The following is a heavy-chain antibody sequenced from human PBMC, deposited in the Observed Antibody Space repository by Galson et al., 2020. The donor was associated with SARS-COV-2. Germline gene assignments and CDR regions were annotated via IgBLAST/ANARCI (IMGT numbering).Heavy chain of an antibody. J-gene: IGHJ6*02. CDR2: IKSKTDGGTT. CDR3: TTADPDVVVVPAANEYYASGMDV. CDR1: GFTFSNAW. Sequence: GGSLRLSCAASGFTFSNAWMSWVRQAPGKGLEWVGRIKSKTDGGTTDYAAPVKGRFTISRDDSKNTLYLQMNSLKTEDTAVYYCTTADPDVVVVPAANEYYASGMDVLGQGTTVTVTS. D-gene: IGHD2-2*01. V-gene: IGHV3-15*01.